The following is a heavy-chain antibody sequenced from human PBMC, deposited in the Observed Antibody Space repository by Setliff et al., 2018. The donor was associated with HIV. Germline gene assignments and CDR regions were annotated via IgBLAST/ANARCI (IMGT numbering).Heavy chain of an antibody. V-gene: IGHV4-39*01. J-gene: IGHJ4*02. CDR3: ARQPLYFGEPYYFDY. Sequence: LSLTCAVYNVAISSNSYYWGWIRQPPGKGLEWIGSISQSGTTYYSPSLKNRVTISVDTSRNRFSLKLGSVSASDTANYYCARQPLYFGEPYYFDYWGLGTLVTVS. CDR2: ISQSGTT. CDR1: NVAISSNSYY. D-gene: IGHD3-10*01.